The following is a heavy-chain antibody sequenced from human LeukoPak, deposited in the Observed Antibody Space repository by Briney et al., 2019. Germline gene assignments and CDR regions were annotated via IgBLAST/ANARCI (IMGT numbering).Heavy chain of an antibody. CDR1: GFTLTTYS. CDR2: ISGSGGFT. Sequence: GGSLRLSCAVSGFTLTTYSMHWVRQAPGKGLEWVSGISGSGGFTNYADSVKGRFTISRDNSKNTLYLQMNSLRVDDTAVYYCARKENGNYPFDNWGQGTLVPVSS. V-gene: IGHV3-23*01. CDR3: ARKENGNYPFDN. J-gene: IGHJ4*02. D-gene: IGHD1-7*01.